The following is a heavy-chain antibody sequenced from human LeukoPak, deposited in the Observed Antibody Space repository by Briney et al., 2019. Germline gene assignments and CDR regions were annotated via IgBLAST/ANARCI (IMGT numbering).Heavy chain of an antibody. J-gene: IGHJ4*02. D-gene: IGHD5-18*01. CDR2: INHSGST. CDR1: GGSFSGYY. Sequence: SETLSLTCAVYGGSFSGYYWSWIRQPPGKGLEWIGEINHSGSTNYNPSLKSRVTISVDTSKNQFSLKLSSVNAADTAVYYCARDTRGYSYGYTPPPFDYWGQGTLVTVSS. CDR3: ARDTRGYSYGYTPPPFDY. V-gene: IGHV4-34*01.